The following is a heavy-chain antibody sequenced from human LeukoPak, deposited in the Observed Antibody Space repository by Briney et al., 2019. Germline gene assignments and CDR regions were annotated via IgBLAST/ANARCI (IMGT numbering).Heavy chain of an antibody. V-gene: IGHV3-53*01. CDR2: IYSGGTT. CDR1: GFTVNSNF. D-gene: IGHD3-10*01. CDR3: ARTYYSGSGTYQRWFDP. Sequence: GGSLRLSCAASGFTVNSNFMSWFRQAAGRGLEWVSIIYSGGTTHYADSVKGRFTISRDNTKNTLYLQMDSLRAEDTAVYYCARTYYSGSGTYQRWFDPWGQGTLATVSS. J-gene: IGHJ5*02.